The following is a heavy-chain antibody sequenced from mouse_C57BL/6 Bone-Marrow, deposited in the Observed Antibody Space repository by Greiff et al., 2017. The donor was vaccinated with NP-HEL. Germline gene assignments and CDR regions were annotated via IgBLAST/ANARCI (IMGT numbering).Heavy chain of an antibody. V-gene: IGHV5-15*01. CDR3: ARQNYSNFTWFAY. Sequence: EVKLMESGGGLVQPGGSLKLSCAASGFTFSDYGMAWVRQAPRTGPEWVAFISNLAYSIYYADTVTGRFTISRENAKNTLYLEMSSLRSEDTAMYYCARQNYSNFTWFAYWGQGTLVTVSA. CDR1: GFTFSDYG. J-gene: IGHJ3*01. D-gene: IGHD2-5*01. CDR2: ISNLAYSI.